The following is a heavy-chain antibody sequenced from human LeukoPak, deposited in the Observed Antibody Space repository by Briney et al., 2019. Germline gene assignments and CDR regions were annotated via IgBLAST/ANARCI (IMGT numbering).Heavy chain of an antibody. V-gene: IGHV4-59*01. Sequence: TSETLSLTCTVSGGSISSYYWSWIRQPPGKGLEWIGYIYYSGSTNYNPSLKSRVTISVDTSKNQFSLKLSSVTAADTAVYYCVGGGFGDPLGYWGQGTLVAVSS. CDR1: GGSISSYY. CDR3: VGGGFGDPLGY. D-gene: IGHD3-10*01. CDR2: IYYSGST. J-gene: IGHJ4*02.